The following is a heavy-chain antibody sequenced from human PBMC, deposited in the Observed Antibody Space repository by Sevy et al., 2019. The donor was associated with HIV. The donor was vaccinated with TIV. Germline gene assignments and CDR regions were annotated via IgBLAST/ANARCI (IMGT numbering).Heavy chain of an antibody. CDR1: GFTFSGHG. Sequence: GGSPRLSCATSGFTFSGHGMHWVRHAPGKGLEWLAVISHDGRSTFDAASVNGGFISSRDNSKNALFLQMNSLSVADMGVYYCLKGGVKYGGNDSFMQWGLDTLVTVST. J-gene: IGHJ1*01. CDR3: LKGGVKYGGNDSFMQ. CDR2: ISHDGRST. V-gene: IGHV3-30*18. D-gene: IGHD3-22*01.